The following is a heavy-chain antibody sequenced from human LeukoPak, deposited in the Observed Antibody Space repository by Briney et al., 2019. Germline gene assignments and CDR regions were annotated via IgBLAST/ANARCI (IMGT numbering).Heavy chain of an antibody. CDR3: ARAPYSSSWYFDY. D-gene: IGHD6-13*01. CDR1: GFTVSSSY. J-gene: IGHJ4*02. V-gene: IGHV3-66*01. Sequence: GGSLRLSCAASGFTVSSSYMTWVRHATGKGLEWVSVIYSGGSTHYAGSVKGRFTISRDNSKNTVYLQMNSLRAEDTAVYHCARAPYSSSWYFDYWGQGTLVTVSS. CDR2: IYSGGST.